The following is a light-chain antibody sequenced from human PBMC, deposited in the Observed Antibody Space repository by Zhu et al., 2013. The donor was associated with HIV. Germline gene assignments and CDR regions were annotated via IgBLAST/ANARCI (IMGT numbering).Light chain of an antibody. J-gene: IGKJ1*01. Sequence: EIVMTQSPAALSVSPGERATLSCRASQSVSGNYLAWYQQKPGQAPRLLIYGASSRATGIPDRFSGSGSGADFTLIISRLEPEDFAVYYCHQYGYSPPWTFGQGTKVEIK. CDR1: QSVSGNY. V-gene: IGKV3-20*01. CDR3: HQYGYSPPWT. CDR2: GAS.